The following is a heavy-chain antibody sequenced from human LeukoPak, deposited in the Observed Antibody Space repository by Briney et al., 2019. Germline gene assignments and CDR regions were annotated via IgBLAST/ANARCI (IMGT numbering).Heavy chain of an antibody. V-gene: IGHV3-23*01. CDR1: GITLSNYG. J-gene: IGHJ4*02. CDR3: AKDREGYGDYAAEY. CDR2: ISDSGGRT. Sequence: QPGGSLRLSCAVSGITLSNYGMSWVRQAPGKGLEWVAGISDSGGRTNYADSVKGRFTISRDNPKNTLYLQMNNLRAEDTAVYYCAKDREGYGDYAAEYWGQGTLVTVSS. D-gene: IGHD4-17*01.